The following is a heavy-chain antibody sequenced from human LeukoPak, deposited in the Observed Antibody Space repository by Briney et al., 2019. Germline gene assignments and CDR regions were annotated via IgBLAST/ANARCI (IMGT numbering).Heavy chain of an antibody. Sequence: PGGTLRLSCAASGFTFRSYEMNWVRQAPGKGLEWVSNISSSGSTIYYADSVKGRFTISRDSAKNSLYLQMNSLRAEDTAVYYCARPLWFGDTGDYWGQGTLVTVSS. CDR1: GFTFRSYE. J-gene: IGHJ4*02. CDR2: ISSSGSTI. V-gene: IGHV3-48*03. CDR3: ARPLWFGDTGDY. D-gene: IGHD3-10*01.